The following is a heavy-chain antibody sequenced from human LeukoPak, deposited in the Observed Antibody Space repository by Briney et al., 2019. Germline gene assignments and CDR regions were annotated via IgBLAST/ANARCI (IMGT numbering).Heavy chain of an antibody. CDR3: ARDHGTMRVDAFDI. J-gene: IGHJ3*02. CDR2: ISAYNGNT. D-gene: IGHD3-22*01. V-gene: IGHV1-18*01. CDR1: GYTFTSYG. Sequence: ASVTVSCTVSGYTFTSYGISWVRQAPGQGLEWMGWISAYNGNTNYAQKLQGRVTMTTDTSRSTAYVELGGLRSDDTAVYYCARDHGTMRVDAFDIWGQGTMVTVSS.